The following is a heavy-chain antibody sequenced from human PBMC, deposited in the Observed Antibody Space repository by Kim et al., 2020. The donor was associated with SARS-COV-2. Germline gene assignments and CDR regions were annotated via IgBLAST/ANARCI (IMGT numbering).Heavy chain of an antibody. D-gene: IGHD1-26*01. J-gene: IGHJ4*02. CDR2: IRSKANSYAT. CDR3: TRRPDSGSYFSDSPSLN. Sequence: GGSLRLSCAASGFTFSGSSIHWVRQASGKGLEWVGRIRSKANSYATAYAASVKGRFTISRDDLKNTAYLQMNSLKTEDTAVYYCTRRPDSGSYFSDSPSLNWGQGTLVTVSS. CDR1: GFTFSGSS. V-gene: IGHV3-73*01.